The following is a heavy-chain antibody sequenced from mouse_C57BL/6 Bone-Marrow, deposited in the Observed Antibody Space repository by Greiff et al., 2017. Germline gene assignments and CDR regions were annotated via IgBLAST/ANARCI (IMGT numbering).Heavy chain of an antibody. J-gene: IGHJ2*01. CDR1: GFNIKDDY. D-gene: IGHD1-1*01. CDR2: IDPENGDT. Sequence: LVESGAELVRPGASVKLSCTASGFNIKDDYMHWVKQRPEQGLEWIGWIDPENGDTEYASKFQGKATITADTSSNTAYLQLSSLTSEDTAVYYCTTGLRSYFDYWGQGTTLTVSS. CDR3: TTGLRSYFDY. V-gene: IGHV14-4*01.